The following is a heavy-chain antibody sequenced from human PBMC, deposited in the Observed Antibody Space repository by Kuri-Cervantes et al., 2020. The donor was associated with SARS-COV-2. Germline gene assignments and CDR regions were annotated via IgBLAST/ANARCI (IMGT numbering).Heavy chain of an antibody. J-gene: IGHJ4*02. CDR1: GGSVSSGSYY. Sequence: GSLRLSCTVSGGSVSSGSYYWSWIRQPPGKGLEWIGYIYYSGGTNYNPSLKSRVTISVDTSKNQFSLKLSSVTAADTAVYYCARVMSTSSIAARPRPYYFDYWGQGTLVTVSS. CDR3: ARVMSTSSIAARPRPYYFDY. V-gene: IGHV4-61*01. D-gene: IGHD6-6*01. CDR2: IYYSGGT.